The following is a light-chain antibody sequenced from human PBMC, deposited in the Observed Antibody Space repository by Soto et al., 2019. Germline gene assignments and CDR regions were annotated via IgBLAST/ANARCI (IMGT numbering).Light chain of an antibody. J-gene: IGLJ1*01. Sequence: LTQPASVSGSPGQSITISCTGTSSDVGSYNLVSWYQQRPGKAPKLMIYEGSKRHSGVSNRFSGSKSGNTSSLTISGFQSEDLADYYCCSYAGSSTFSGYVFGTGTKVTV. CDR2: EGS. CDR1: SSDVGSYNL. V-gene: IGLV2-23*01. CDR3: CSYAGSSTFSGYV.